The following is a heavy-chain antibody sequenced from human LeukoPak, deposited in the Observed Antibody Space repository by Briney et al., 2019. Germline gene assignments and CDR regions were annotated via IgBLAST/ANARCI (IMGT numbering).Heavy chain of an antibody. CDR3: ARGTRWEPFDY. Sequence: GGSLRLSCAASGFTFDDYGMSWVRQAPGKGLEWVSGINWNGGSTGYADSVKGRFTISRDNAKNSLYLQMNSLRAEDTAVYFCARGTRWEPFDYWGQGTLVTVSS. V-gene: IGHV3-20*04. J-gene: IGHJ4*02. D-gene: IGHD1-26*01. CDR2: INWNGGST. CDR1: GFTFDDYG.